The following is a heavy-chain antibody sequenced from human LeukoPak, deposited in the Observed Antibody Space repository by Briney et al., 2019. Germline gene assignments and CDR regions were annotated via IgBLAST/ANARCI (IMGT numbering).Heavy chain of an antibody. J-gene: IGHJ6*03. D-gene: IGHD3-9*01. CDR3: ARDDYDILTNQYYYYYMDV. CDR2: INTNTGNP. CDR1: GYTFTTYA. V-gene: IGHV7-4-1*02. Sequence: GASVKVSCKASGYTFTTYAMNWVRQAPGQGLEWMGWINTNTGNPTYAQGFTGRFVFSLDTSVSTAYLQISSLKAEDTAVYYCARDDYDILTNQYYYYYMDVWGKGTTVTISS.